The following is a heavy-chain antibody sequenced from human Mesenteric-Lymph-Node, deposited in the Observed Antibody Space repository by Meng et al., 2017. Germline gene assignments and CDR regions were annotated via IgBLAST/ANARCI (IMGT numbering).Heavy chain of an antibody. Sequence: QVQAQDAGPGLVTPSGTLSLTCAVSGGSISSSNWWSWVRQPPGKGLEWIGEIYHSGSTNYNPSLKSRVTISVDESKNQFSLRLSSVTAADTAVYYCARVGAYCGGDCYHPRWGQGTLVTVSS. CDR2: IYHSGST. J-gene: IGHJ4*02. CDR3: ARVGAYCGGDCYHPR. CDR1: GGSISSSNW. D-gene: IGHD2-21*02. V-gene: IGHV4-4*02.